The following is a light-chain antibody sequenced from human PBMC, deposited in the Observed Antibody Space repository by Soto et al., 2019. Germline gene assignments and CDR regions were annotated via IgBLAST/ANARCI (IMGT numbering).Light chain of an antibody. J-gene: IGKJ3*01. CDR2: RAS. CDR1: QSVSDNH. V-gene: IGKV3-20*01. Sequence: DIVLTQSPGTLSLSPGERDTLSCRASQSVSDNHLAWYQQKPGQAPRLLIYRASRRATDIPDRFSGSGSGTEFSLTISRLEPEDFAVYYCQQYGSSPRFTFGPGTKVDI. CDR3: QQYGSSPRFT.